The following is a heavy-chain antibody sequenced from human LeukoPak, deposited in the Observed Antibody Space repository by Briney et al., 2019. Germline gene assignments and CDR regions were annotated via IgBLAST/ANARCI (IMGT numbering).Heavy chain of an antibody. CDR1: GGTFSSYA. CDR2: IIPIFGTA. CDR3: ATRSARGTGYYPFDY. Sequence: GASVKVSCTASGGTFSSYAISWVRQAPGQGLEWMGGIIPIFGTANYAQKFQGRVTITADESTSTAYMELSSLRSEDTAVYYCATRSARGTGYYPFDYWGQGTLVTVSS. D-gene: IGHD3/OR15-3a*01. V-gene: IGHV1-69*13. J-gene: IGHJ4*02.